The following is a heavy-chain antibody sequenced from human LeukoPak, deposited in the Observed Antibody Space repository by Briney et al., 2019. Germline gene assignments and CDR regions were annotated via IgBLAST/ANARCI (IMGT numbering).Heavy chain of an antibody. Sequence: GGSLRLSCTTSGFTFSSYWMSWVRQAPGXGLEWVANINQVGSDKYYVDSVKGRFTISRDSAENSLYLQTNSLRAEDTAVYYCARVRGGYYFDYWGQGTLVTVSS. CDR2: INQVGSDK. CDR3: ARVRGGYYFDY. D-gene: IGHD5-24*01. CDR1: GFTFSSYW. J-gene: IGHJ4*02. V-gene: IGHV3-7*04.